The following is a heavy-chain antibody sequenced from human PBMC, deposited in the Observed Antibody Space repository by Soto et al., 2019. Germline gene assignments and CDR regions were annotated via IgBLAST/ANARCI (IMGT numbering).Heavy chain of an antibody. D-gene: IGHD3-3*01. J-gene: IGHJ5*02. CDR3: APEGDVSSGCDGWFGA. CDR1: GSTLESHW. CDR2: IRQDGTEI. V-gene: IGHV3-7*01. Sequence: EVQLVESGGGLVQPGGSLRLVCVDSGSTLESHWMAWVRQAPGKGLEWVANIRQDGTEIHYVEAVRGRFSMSRDNAKKSVYLQINSLRVEDSARYYCAPEGDVSSGCDGWFGARGQGTLVTVSA.